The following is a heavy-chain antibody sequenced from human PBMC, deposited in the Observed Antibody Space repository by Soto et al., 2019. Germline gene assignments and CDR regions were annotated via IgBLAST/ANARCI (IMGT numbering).Heavy chain of an antibody. V-gene: IGHV4-39*01. Sequence: QLQLQESGPGLVKPSETLSLTCTVSNGSISSSNYYWAWIRQPPGKGLEWIGSIYYSGTTYYKPSLKSRLTISVDTSKNQFSLRLTSVPAADTAVYYCARRDFYGGNLDLWGRGTLVTVSS. D-gene: IGHD1-1*01. CDR3: ARRDFYGGNLDL. CDR1: NGSISSSNYY. CDR2: IYYSGTT. J-gene: IGHJ2*01.